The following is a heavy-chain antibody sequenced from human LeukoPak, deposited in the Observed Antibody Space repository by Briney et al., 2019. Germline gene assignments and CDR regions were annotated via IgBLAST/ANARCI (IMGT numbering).Heavy chain of an antibody. CDR3: ASRDKNCGGDCYGAFDI. V-gene: IGHV3-48*03. D-gene: IGHD2-21*02. Sequence: QPGGSLRLSCAASGFTFSSYEMNWVRQAPGKGLEWVSYISSSGSTIYYADSVKGRFTISRDNAKNSLYLQMNSLRAEDTAVYYCASRDKNCGGDCYGAFDIWGQGTMVTVSS. CDR1: GFTFSSYE. J-gene: IGHJ3*02. CDR2: ISSSGSTI.